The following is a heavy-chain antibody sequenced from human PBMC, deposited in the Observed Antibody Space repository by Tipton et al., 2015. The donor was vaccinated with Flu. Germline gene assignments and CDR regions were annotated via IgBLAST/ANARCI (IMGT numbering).Heavy chain of an antibody. J-gene: IGHJ6*02. Sequence: TLSLTCTVSGGSFSSYHWSWLRQSPGKGLEWIGYMFYSGTTNCNPSLKSRVTISVDTSKNQFSLKLSSVTAADTAVYYCARVVCSGGSCYSGHYYGLDVWGQGTTVIVPS. CDR2: MFYSGTT. CDR1: GGSFSSYH. CDR3: ARVVCSGGSCYSGHYYGLDV. V-gene: IGHV4-59*01. D-gene: IGHD2-15*01.